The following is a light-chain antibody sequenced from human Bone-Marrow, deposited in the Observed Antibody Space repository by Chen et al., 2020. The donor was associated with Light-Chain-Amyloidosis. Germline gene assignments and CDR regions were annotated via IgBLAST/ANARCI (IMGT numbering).Light chain of an antibody. CDR3: HSTDITGNHRV. V-gene: IGLV3-10*01. Sequence: SYELTQPPSLSVSPGQTARITCSGDTLPKKFAYWYPHKSGQAPVVVIYEDSKRPPGIPERFSGSSSGTMATLTISGAQAEDEGDYYCHSTDITGNHRVFGGGTKLTVL. CDR2: EDS. CDR1: TLPKKF. J-gene: IGLJ3*02.